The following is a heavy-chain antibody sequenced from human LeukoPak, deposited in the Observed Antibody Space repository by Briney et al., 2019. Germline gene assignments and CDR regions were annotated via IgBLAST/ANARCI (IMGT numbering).Heavy chain of an antibody. CDR3: AGHDSSGLYSLTS. V-gene: IGHV4-59*08. Sequence: SETLSLTCTVSGASITANFWSWIRQPPGNGLEWIGYINNNGRTGYNPSLKSRVTLSVDTSKNQVSLKLRSVTAADTAVYSCAGHDSSGLYSLTSWGQGTLVTVSS. J-gene: IGHJ5*02. D-gene: IGHD6-19*01. CDR2: INNNGRT. CDR1: GASITANF.